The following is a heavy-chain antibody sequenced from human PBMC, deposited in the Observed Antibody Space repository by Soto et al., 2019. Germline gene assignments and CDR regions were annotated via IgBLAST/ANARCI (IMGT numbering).Heavy chain of an antibody. V-gene: IGHV3-23*01. CDR3: AKDRQFRSYYESAGHYNN. CDR1: GFTFKNYD. CDR2: ISGSGAIT. J-gene: IGHJ4*02. D-gene: IGHD3-9*01. Sequence: EVQLLESGGGLVQPGGSLRLSCVASGFTFKNYDMRWVRQAPGQGLEWVSGISGSGAITYYADSVRGRFTISRDNSKNTLYLQLKSLGAEDTARYYCAKDRQFRSYYESAGHYNNWGQGTLVTVSS.